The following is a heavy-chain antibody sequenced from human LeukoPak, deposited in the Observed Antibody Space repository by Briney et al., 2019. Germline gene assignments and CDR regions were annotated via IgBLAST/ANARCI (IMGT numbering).Heavy chain of an antibody. CDR2: IYYSGST. Sequence: SETLSLTCTVSGGSISSGGYYWSWIRQHPGKGLEWIGYIYYSGSTYYNPSLKSRVTISVDTSKNQFSLKLSSVTAADTAVYYCARDRGRGVIPRYFDYWGQGTLVTVSS. V-gene: IGHV4-31*03. J-gene: IGHJ4*02. D-gene: IGHD3-10*01. CDR3: ARDRGRGVIPRYFDY. CDR1: GGSISSGGYY.